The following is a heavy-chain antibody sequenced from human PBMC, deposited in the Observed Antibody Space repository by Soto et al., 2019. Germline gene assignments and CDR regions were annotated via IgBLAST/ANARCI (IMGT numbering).Heavy chain of an antibody. CDR2: ISDYNGNT. J-gene: IGHJ6*02. V-gene: IGHV1-18*04. D-gene: IGHD5-12*01. Sequence: SVKVSCKASDYTFTSYGISWVRPAPGQGVEWMGWISDYNGNTNYAQKLQGRATMTTDTSTSTAYMELRSLRSDNTAVYYCARDMEWLRPDSKVFYYYYGMDVWGQGTTVTVSS. CDR3: ARDMEWLRPDSKVFYYYYGMDV. CDR1: DYTFTSYG.